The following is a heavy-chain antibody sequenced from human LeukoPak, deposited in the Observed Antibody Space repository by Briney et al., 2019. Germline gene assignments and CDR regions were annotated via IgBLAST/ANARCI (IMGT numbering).Heavy chain of an antibody. CDR2: INPNSGGT. CDR3: ARVGSPHYYDSSGYYYY. D-gene: IGHD3-22*01. V-gene: IGHV1-2*02. CDR1: GYTFTGYY. J-gene: IGHJ4*02. Sequence: ASVKVSCKASGYTFTGYYMHWVRQAPGQGLEWMGWINPNSGGTNYAQKFQGRVTMTRDTSISTAYMELSRLRSDDTAVYYCARVGSPHYYDSSGYYYYWGQGTLVTASS.